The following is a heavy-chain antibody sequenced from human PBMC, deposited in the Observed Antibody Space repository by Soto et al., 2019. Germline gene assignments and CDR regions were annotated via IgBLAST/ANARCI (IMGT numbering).Heavy chain of an antibody. V-gene: IGHV3-23*01. CDR1: GFTFSSYA. Sequence: GSLRLSCAASGFTFSSYAMSWVRQAPGKGLEWVSAISGSGGSTYYADSVKGRFTISRDNSKNTLYLQMNSLRAEDTAVYYCAKGYSSGWFAHYYGMDVWGQGTTVTVSS. CDR2: ISGSGGST. CDR3: AKGYSSGWFAHYYGMDV. J-gene: IGHJ6*02. D-gene: IGHD6-19*01.